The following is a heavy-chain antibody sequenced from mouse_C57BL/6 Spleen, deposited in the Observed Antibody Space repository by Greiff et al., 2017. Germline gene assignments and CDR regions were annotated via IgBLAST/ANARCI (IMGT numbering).Heavy chain of an antibody. CDR1: GYTFTSYW. Sequence: QVQLQQPGAELVKPGASVKLSCKASGYTFTSYWMHWVKQRPGQGLEWIGMIHPNSGSTNYNEKFKSKATLTVDKSSSTAYRQLSSLTSEDSAVYYCARTGSDAMDYWGQGTSVTVSS. J-gene: IGHJ4*01. V-gene: IGHV1-64*01. CDR2: IHPNSGST. CDR3: ARTGSDAMDY.